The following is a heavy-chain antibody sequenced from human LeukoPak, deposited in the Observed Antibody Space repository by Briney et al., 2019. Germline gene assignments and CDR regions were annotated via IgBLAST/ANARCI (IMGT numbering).Heavy chain of an antibody. Sequence: PGGSLRLSCAVSGFTFSNYAMSWVRQAPGKGLEWVSLISASGGSTSYADSVKGRFTISRDNSKNTLYLQMNSLRAEDTAVYYCATEFRPRYYYDNSGPKPFDYWGQGTLVTVSS. V-gene: IGHV3-23*01. J-gene: IGHJ4*02. CDR3: ATEFRPRYYYDNSGPKPFDY. CDR2: ISASGGST. D-gene: IGHD3-22*01. CDR1: GFTFSNYA.